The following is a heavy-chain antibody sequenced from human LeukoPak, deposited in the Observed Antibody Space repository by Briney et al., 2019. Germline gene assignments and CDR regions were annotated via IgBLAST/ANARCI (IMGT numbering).Heavy chain of an antibody. CDR2: INHSGSI. CDR1: GGSFSGYY. D-gene: IGHD2-2*03. Sequence: SETLSLTCAVYGGSFSGYYWSWIRQPPGKGLEWIGEINHSGSINYSPSLKSRVTISVDTSKNQFSLKLSSVTAAGTAVYYCARGGYCSSTSCYRDYYYYYMDVWGKGTTVTVSS. J-gene: IGHJ6*03. V-gene: IGHV4-34*01. CDR3: ARGGYCSSTSCYRDYYYYYMDV.